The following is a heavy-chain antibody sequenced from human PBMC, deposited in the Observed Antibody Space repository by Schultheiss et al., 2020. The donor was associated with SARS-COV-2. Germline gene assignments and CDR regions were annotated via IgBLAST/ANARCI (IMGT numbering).Heavy chain of an antibody. CDR2: IYYSGST. Sequence: SETLSLTCTVSGGSISSYYWSWIRQPAGKGLEWIGYIYYSGSTNYNPSLKSRVTISVDTSKNQFSLKLSSVTAADTAVYYCARDHAVYCTNGVCYILDYWGQGTLVTVSS. CDR1: GGSISSYY. D-gene: IGHD2-8*01. CDR3: ARDHAVYCTNGVCYILDY. V-gene: IGHV4-59*12. J-gene: IGHJ4*02.